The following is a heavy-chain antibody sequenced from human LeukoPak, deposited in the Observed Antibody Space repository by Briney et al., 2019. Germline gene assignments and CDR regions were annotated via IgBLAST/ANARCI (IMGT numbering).Heavy chain of an antibody. Sequence: LSQTLSLTCTVSGDSIISAGFYWSWIRQPAGKGLEWIGRMQTSAIVSYNPSLRSRVTISIDTSKNQFSLRLTSVTAADTAVYYCASHTAGPGSDYWGQGILVTVSS. D-gene: IGHD6-19*01. V-gene: IGHV4-61*02. CDR3: ASHTAGPGSDY. CDR2: MQTSAIV. CDR1: GDSIISAGFY. J-gene: IGHJ4*02.